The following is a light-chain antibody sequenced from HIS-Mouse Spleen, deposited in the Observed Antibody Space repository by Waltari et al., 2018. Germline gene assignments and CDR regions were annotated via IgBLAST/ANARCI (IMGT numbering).Light chain of an antibody. CDR2: KDS. V-gene: IGLV3-25*03. J-gene: IGLJ3*02. Sequence: SYELTQPPSVSVSPGQTARLTCSGDALPKQYASWYQQKPGQAPVLVIYKDSERPSGIPERFSGSSSGTTVTLTISGVQAEDEADYYCQSADSSGTYRVFGGGTKLTVL. CDR3: QSADSSGTYRV. CDR1: ALPKQY.